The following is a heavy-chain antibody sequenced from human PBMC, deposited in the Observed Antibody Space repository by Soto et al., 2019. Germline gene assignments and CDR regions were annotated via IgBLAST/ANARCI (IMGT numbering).Heavy chain of an antibody. Sequence: QVQLQESGPGLVKPSETLSLTCTVSGASISSHYWSWIRQPPGKGLEWIGYISYSGSTNYNPSLRSXXTXSXXTSRNQFSLKLSSVTAADTAVYYCAREVTGMAFAPWGQGTLVTVSS. CDR3: AREVTGMAFAP. CDR2: ISYSGST. V-gene: IGHV4-59*11. CDR1: GASISSHY. D-gene: IGHD3-10*01. J-gene: IGHJ5*02.